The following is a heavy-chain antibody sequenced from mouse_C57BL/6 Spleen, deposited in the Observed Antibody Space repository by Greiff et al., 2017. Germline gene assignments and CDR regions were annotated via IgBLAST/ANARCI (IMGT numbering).Heavy chain of an antibody. CDR1: GYTFTSYW. CDR2: INPSSGYT. D-gene: IGHD3-2*02. Sequence: VKLQQSGAELAKPGASVKLSCKASGYTFTSYWMHWVKQRPGQGLEWIGYINPSSGYTKYNQKFKDKATLTADKSSSTAYMQLSSLTYEDSAVYYCAKTAQATYYAMDYWGQGTSVTVSS. CDR3: AKTAQATYYAMDY. J-gene: IGHJ4*01. V-gene: IGHV1-7*01.